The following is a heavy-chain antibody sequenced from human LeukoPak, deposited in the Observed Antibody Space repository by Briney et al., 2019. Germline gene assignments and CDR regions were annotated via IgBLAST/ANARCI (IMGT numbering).Heavy chain of an antibody. Sequence: GSLRLSCAASGFTFSSYSMNWVRQAPGKGLEWVSSISSSSSYIYYADSVKGRFTISRDNAKNSLYLQMISLRAEDTAVYYCARGVGSSWTLFDYWGQGTLVTVSS. J-gene: IGHJ4*02. CDR3: ARGVGSSWTLFDY. D-gene: IGHD6-13*01. CDR1: GFTFSSYS. V-gene: IGHV3-21*01. CDR2: ISSSSSYI.